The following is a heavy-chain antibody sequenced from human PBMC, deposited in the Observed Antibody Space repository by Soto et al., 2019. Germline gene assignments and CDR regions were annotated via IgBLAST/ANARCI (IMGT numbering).Heavy chain of an antibody. J-gene: IGHJ4*02. CDR3: ARDPYYTAMVILEY. D-gene: IGHD5-18*01. CDR2: ISSSSSYI. V-gene: IGHV3-21*01. CDR1: GFTFSSYS. Sequence: PGGSLRLSCAASGFTFSSYSMNLVRQAPGEGLEWVSSISSSSSYIYYADSVKGPFTISRDNAKNSLYLQMNSLRAEDTAVYYCARDPYYTAMVILEYWGQGTMVTVSS.